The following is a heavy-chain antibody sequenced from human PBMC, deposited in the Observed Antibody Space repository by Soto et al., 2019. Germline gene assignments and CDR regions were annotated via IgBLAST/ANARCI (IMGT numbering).Heavy chain of an antibody. J-gene: IGHJ6*02. CDR3: ARSIKDGVRLVIMPLDYCMDV. Sequence: SGPTLVNPTQTLTLTGTFSGFSLSTSGMCVSWIRQPPGKALEWLALIDWDDDKYYSTSLKTRLTISKDTSKNQVVLTMTNMDPLHTATYYCARSIKDGVRLVIMPLDYCMDVWGQGSTVTSP. D-gene: IGHD3-10*01. CDR2: IDWDDDK. CDR1: GFSLSTSGMC. V-gene: IGHV2-70*01.